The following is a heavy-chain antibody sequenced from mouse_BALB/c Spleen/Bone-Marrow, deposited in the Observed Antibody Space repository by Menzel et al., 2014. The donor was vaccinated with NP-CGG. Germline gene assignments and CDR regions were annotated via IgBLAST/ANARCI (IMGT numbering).Heavy chain of an antibody. Sequence: EVKLQESGGGLVKPGGSLKLSCAASGFTFSSYAMSWVRQTPEKRLEWVATISSGGSYTYYPDSVKGRFTISRDNAKNTLYLQMSSLRSEDTAMYYCARGGGYDWYFDVWGAGTTVTVSS. CDR3: ARGGGYDWYFDV. CDR1: GFTFSSYA. J-gene: IGHJ1*01. CDR2: ISSGGSYT. D-gene: IGHD2-2*01. V-gene: IGHV5-9-1*01.